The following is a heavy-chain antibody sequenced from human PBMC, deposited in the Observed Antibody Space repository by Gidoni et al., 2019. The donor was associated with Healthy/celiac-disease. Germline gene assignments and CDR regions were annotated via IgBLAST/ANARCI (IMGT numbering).Heavy chain of an antibody. CDR2: IDPSDSYT. D-gene: IGHD3-22*01. Sequence: EVQLVQSGAEVTKPGESLRIPCEGSGYSFTSYWISWVRQMPGKGLEWMGRIDPSDSYTNYSPSFQGHVTISADKSISTAYLQWSSLKASDTAMYYCARAREGSSGYYYYYYGMDVWGQGTTVTVSS. J-gene: IGHJ6*02. CDR3: ARAREGSSGYYYYYYGMDV. V-gene: IGHV5-10-1*03. CDR1: GYSFTSYW.